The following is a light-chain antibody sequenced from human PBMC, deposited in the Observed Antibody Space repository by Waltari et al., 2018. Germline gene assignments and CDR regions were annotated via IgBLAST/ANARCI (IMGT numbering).Light chain of an antibody. CDR2: QDY. V-gene: IGLV3-1*01. CDR3: QAWDTSTYHVV. J-gene: IGLJ2*01. CDR1: KLGDKY. Sequence: SYELTQPPSVSVSPGQTANITCSGDKLGDKYACWYQQKPGQSPVLVIYQDYKRPSGIPGRCAGSNSGNTATLTVSGTQAMDEADYYCQAWDTSTYHVVFGGGTKLTVL.